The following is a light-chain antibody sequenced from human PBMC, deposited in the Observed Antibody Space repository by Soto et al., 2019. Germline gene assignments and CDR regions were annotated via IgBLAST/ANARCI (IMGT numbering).Light chain of an antibody. CDR1: QVISTS. CDR3: QQLFDSPIT. Sequence: DIQLTQSPSFLSPSIGESVTITCRASQVISTSLAWYQVKPGKAPKLLIYAASTLESGVPSRFSATVSGKEFSLTNTSLQPEDFATYYCQQLFDSPITCGQGTRLEI. J-gene: IGKJ5*01. CDR2: AAS. V-gene: IGKV1-9*01.